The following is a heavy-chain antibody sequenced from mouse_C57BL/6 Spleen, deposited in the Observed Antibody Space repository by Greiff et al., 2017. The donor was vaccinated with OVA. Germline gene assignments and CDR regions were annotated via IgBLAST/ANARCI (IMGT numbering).Heavy chain of an antibody. CDR2: IDPEDGET. CDR3: ALYYSNGAWFAY. CDR1: GFTITDYY. J-gene: IGHJ3*01. Sequence: VQLQQSGAELVKPGASVKLSCTASGFTITDYYMHWVKQRTEQGLVWIGRIDPEDGETKYAPKFQGKATITADTSSNTAYLQLSSLTSEDTAVYYCALYYSNGAWFAYWGQGTLVTVSA. D-gene: IGHD2-5*01. V-gene: IGHV14-2*01.